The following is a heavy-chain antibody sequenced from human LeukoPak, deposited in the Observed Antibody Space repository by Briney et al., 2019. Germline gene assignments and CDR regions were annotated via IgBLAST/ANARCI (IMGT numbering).Heavy chain of an antibody. CDR2: ISWDGGST. CDR3: AKDLGLLPLNYYYGVDV. CDR1: GFTFDDYT. J-gene: IGHJ6*02. D-gene: IGHD3-22*01. Sequence: GGSLRLSCAASGFTFDDYTMHWVRQAPGKGLEWVSLISWDGGSTYYADSVKGRFTISRDNSKNSLYQQMNSLRTEDTALYYCAKDLGLLPLNYYYGVDVWGQGTTVTVSS. V-gene: IGHV3-43*01.